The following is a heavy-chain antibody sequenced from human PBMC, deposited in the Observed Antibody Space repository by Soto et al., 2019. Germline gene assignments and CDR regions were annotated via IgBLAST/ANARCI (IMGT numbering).Heavy chain of an antibody. CDR3: ARGRFDFIWGTPAPYLDY. CDR1: GDSISTYY. V-gene: IGHV4-59*01. CDR2: IYNSATT. Sequence: QVQLQESGPGLVKPSETLSITCTVSGDSISTYYWTWIRQPPGKGLEWMGYIYNSATTKYNPSLKSRVTISVDTSKNQFSLKLSSVTTADTAVYYCARGRFDFIWGTPAPYLDYWGQGALVTVSS. J-gene: IGHJ4*02. D-gene: IGHD3-16*01.